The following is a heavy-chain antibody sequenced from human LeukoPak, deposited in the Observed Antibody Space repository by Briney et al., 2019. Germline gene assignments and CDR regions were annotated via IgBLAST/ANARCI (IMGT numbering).Heavy chain of an antibody. J-gene: IGHJ6*02. Sequence: GRSLRLSCAASGFTFSSYSMNWARQAPGKGLEWVSFISSSSSYIYYADSVKGRFTISRDNAKNSLYLKMNSLRAEDTAVYYCARDPGNYYGMDVWGQGTPVIVSS. V-gene: IGHV3-21*01. CDR2: ISSSSSYI. CDR3: ARDPGNYYGMDV. D-gene: IGHD2/OR15-2a*01. CDR1: GFTFSSYS.